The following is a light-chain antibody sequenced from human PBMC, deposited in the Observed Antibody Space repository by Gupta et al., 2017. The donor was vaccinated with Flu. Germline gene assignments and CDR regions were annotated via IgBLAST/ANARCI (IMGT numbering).Light chain of an antibody. V-gene: IGKV3-20*01. Sequence: DIVLTQSPGTLSLSPGERVTLSCRASQSFSAGYLAWYQQKPGQAPRLLIYAASSRATGIPDRFSGSGSGTDFTLTINRLEPEDFAVHYCQQFGSSPYTFGQGTKLEIK. CDR1: QSFSAGY. J-gene: IGKJ2*01. CDR2: AAS. CDR3: QQFGSSPYT.